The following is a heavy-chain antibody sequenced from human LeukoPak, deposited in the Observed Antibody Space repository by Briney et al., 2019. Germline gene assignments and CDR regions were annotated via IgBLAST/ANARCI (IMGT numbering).Heavy chain of an antibody. J-gene: IGHJ6*02. CDR1: AFTFSDYY. Sequence: GGSLRLSCAASAFTFSDYYMSWIRQAPGKGLEWDSYISSSGSTIYYADSVKGRFTISRDNAKNSLYLQMNSLRAEDTAVYYCARDQVVGATYPYGMDVWGQGTTVTVSS. CDR2: ISSSGSTI. D-gene: IGHD1-26*01. V-gene: IGHV3-11*01. CDR3: ARDQVVGATYPYGMDV.